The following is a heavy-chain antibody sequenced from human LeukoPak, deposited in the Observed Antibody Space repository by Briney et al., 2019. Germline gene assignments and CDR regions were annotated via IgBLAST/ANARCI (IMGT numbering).Heavy chain of an antibody. V-gene: IGHV5-51*01. CDR1: GYSFTSYW. J-gene: IGHJ4*02. CDR3: ARPALKWELLSGDYYFDY. CDR2: IYPGDSDT. D-gene: IGHD1-26*01. Sequence: GESLKISCKGSGYSFTSYWIGWVRQMPGKGLEWMGIIYPGDSDTRFSPSFQGQVTISADKSISTAYLQWSSLKASDTAMYYCARPALKWELLSGDYYFDYWGQGTLVTVSS.